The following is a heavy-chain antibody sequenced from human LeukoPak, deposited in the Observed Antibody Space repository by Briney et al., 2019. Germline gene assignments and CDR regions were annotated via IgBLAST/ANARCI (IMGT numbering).Heavy chain of an antibody. Sequence: GGSLRLSCAASGFTFSSYGMSWVRQAPGKGLEWVSAISGSGGSTYYADSVKGRFTISRDNSKNTLYLQMNSLRAEDTAAYYCAKEGTYYYDSSGYYDIWGQGTMVTVSS. CDR3: AKEGTYYYDSSGYYDI. V-gene: IGHV3-23*01. CDR1: GFTFSSYG. CDR2: ISGSGGST. D-gene: IGHD3-22*01. J-gene: IGHJ3*02.